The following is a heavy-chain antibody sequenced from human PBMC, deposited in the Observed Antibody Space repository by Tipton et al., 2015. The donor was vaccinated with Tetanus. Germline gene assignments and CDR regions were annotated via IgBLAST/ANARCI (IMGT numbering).Heavy chain of an antibody. Sequence: GLVKPSETLSLSCTVSGGSISSFYWSWIRQSPGRGLEWIGYIYYTGNTNYNPSLKSRVTISADTTKKQFSLKLSSVTAADTAVYYCSRGVDRTKAGIDWGQGTLVTVSS. D-gene: IGHD5-12*01. CDR3: SRGVDRTKAGID. J-gene: IGHJ4*02. CDR2: IYYTGNT. CDR1: GGSISSFY. V-gene: IGHV4-59*12.